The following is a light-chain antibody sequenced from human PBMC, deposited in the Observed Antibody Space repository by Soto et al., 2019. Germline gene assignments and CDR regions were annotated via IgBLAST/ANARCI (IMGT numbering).Light chain of an antibody. V-gene: IGKV3-20*01. J-gene: IGKJ1*01. CDR1: QSVSSSY. CDR2: RAS. CDR3: QQYGYSFRA. Sequence: EILLTQSPGTLSLSPGERATLSCRASQSVSSSYLSWYQLKPGQAPRLLIYRASGRGTGIPDRFSGSGSGRDFTLTISRLEPEDFAVYYCQQYGYSFRAFGQGTKVEL.